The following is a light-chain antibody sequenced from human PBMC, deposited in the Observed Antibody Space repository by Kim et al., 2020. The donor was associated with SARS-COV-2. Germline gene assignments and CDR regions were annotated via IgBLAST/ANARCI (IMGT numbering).Light chain of an antibody. CDR2: GKN. CDR1: SLRSYY. Sequence: SSELTQDPAVSVALGQTVRITCQGDSLRSYYASWYQQKPGQAPVLVIYGKNNRPSGIPDRFSGSSSGNTASLTITGAQAEDEADYYCNSRDSSGNPIGVVFGGGTQLTVL. V-gene: IGLV3-19*01. J-gene: IGLJ2*01. CDR3: NSRDSSGNPIGVV.